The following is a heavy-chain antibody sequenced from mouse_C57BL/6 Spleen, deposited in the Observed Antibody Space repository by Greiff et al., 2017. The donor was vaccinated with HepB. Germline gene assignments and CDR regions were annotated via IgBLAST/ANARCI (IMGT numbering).Heavy chain of an antibody. D-gene: IGHD2-3*01. J-gene: IGHJ2*01. V-gene: IGHV1-55*01. CDR1: GYTFTSYW. CDR3: ARDEDGYYEERLGY. Sequence: QVQLKQPGAELVKPGASVKMSCKASGYTFTSYWITWVKQRPGQGLEWIGDIYPGSGSTNYNEKFKSKATLTVDTSSSTAYMQLSSLTSEDSAVYYCARDEDGYYEERLGYWGQGTTLTVSS. CDR2: IYPGSGST.